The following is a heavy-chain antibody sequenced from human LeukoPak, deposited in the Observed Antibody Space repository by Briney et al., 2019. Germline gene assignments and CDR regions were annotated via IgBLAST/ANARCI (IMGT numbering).Heavy chain of an antibody. CDR2: INWNGGST. V-gene: IGHV3-20*04. Sequence: GESLRLSCAASGFTFDDYGMSWVRQAPGKGLEWVSGINWNGGSTGYADSVKGRFTISRDNAKNSLYLQMNSLRAEDTALYYCARVMGSGYSLDYWGQGTQVTVSS. CDR1: GFTFDDYG. CDR3: ARVMGSGYSLDY. J-gene: IGHJ4*02. D-gene: IGHD3-22*01.